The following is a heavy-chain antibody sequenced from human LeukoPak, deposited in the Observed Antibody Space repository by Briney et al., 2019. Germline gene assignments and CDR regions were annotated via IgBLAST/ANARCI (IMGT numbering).Heavy chain of an antibody. J-gene: IGHJ3*02. D-gene: IGHD3-3*01. Sequence: GGSLRLSCAASGFTFSSYAMHWVRQAPGKGLEWVAVISYDGSNKYYADSVKGRFTISRDNSKNTLYLQMNSLRAEDTAVYYCAKGYDFWSGYYCAFDIWGQGTMVTVSS. CDR2: ISYDGSNK. CDR3: AKGYDFWSGYYCAFDI. V-gene: IGHV3-30-3*01. CDR1: GFTFSSYA.